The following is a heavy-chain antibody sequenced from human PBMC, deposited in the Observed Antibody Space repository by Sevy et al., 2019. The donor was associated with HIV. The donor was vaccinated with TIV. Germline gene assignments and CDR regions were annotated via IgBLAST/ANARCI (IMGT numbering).Heavy chain of an antibody. CDR3: TRWKAAQSIFDY. Sequence: GGSLRLACTASGFTFGDYCMSWVRRAPGKGLEWVAFLKSDVYGGTVDNAASVRGRFVISRDDSKTIAYLQMNDLKTEDTGVYYCTRWKAAQSIFDYWGQGALVTVSS. D-gene: IGHD6-13*01. CDR2: LKSDVYGGTV. V-gene: IGHV3-49*04. CDR1: GFTFGDYC. J-gene: IGHJ4*02.